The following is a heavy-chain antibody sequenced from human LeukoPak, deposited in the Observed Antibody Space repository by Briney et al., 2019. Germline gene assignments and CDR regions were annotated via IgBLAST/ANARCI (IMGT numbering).Heavy chain of an antibody. CDR3: ARIGGFYWYFDL. J-gene: IGHJ2*01. Sequence: SETLSLTCTVSAGSISSGDYYWSWIRQPPGKGLEWIGYIYYSGSTYYNPSLESRVTISVDTSKNQFSLKLSSVTAADTAVYYCARIGGFYWYFDLWGRGTLVTASS. CDR2: IYYSGST. D-gene: IGHD4-23*01. V-gene: IGHV4-30-4*08. CDR1: AGSISSGDYY.